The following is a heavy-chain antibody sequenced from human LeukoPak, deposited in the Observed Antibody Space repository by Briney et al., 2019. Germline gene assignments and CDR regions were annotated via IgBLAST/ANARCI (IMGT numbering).Heavy chain of an antibody. CDR3: AKAGNGFGY. Sequence: PGGSLRLSCAASGFTFSTNWMSWVRQAPGKGLEWVANIKQDGSEKNYVDPVKGRFTISRDNAKSSLYLQMNSLRVEDTAVYYCAKAGNGFGYWGQGALVTVSS. D-gene: IGHD2-8*01. CDR1: GFTFSTNW. J-gene: IGHJ4*02. CDR2: IKQDGSEK. V-gene: IGHV3-7*01.